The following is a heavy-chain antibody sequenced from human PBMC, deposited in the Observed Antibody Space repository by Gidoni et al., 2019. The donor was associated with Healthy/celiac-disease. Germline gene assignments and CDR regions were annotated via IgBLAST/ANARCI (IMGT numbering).Heavy chain of an antibody. CDR3: ASSIAVAAFDY. D-gene: IGHD6-19*01. CDR1: GFTFSSYA. CDR2: ISYDGSNK. Sequence: QVQLVESGGGVVQPGRSLRLSCAASGFTFSSYAMHGVRQAPGKGLGLVAVISYDGSNKYYADSVKGRFTISRDNSKNTLYLQMNSLRAEDTAVYYCASSIAVAAFDYWGQGTLVTVSS. V-gene: IGHV3-30*04. J-gene: IGHJ4*02.